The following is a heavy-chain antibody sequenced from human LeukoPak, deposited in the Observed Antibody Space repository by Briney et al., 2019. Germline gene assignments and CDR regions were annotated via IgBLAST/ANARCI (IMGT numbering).Heavy chain of an antibody. V-gene: IGHV4-4*07. J-gene: IGHJ6*03. CDR3: ARGPGVVGRIWYMDV. Sequence: PSETLSLTCSVSGDSTIYNYWSWIRQPAGKGLEWIGRIFSDGKINYSPSLESRVTMSVDNAKNQFFLRLSSVTAADTAVYYSARGPGVVGRIWYMDVWGQGTTVSVSS. CDR1: GDSTIYNY. CDR2: IFSDGKI. D-gene: IGHD1-1*01.